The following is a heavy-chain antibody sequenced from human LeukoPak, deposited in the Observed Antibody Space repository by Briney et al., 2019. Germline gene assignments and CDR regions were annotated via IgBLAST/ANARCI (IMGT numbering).Heavy chain of an antibody. D-gene: IGHD6-13*01. J-gene: IGHJ5*02. Sequence: GASVKVSCKASGYTFTSYYMHWVRQAPGQGLEWMGIINPSGGSTSYAQKFQGRVTITRDTSTSTVYMELSSLRSEDTAVYYCARVGQYSSSWYEGPHNWFDPWGQGTLVTVSS. CDR3: ARVGQYSSSWYEGPHNWFDP. V-gene: IGHV1-46*01. CDR1: GYTFTSYY. CDR2: INPSGGST.